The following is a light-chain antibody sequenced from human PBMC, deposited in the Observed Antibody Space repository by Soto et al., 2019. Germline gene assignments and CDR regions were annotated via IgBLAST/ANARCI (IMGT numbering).Light chain of an antibody. CDR2: GAS. CDR1: QSISSN. J-gene: IGKJ1*01. V-gene: IGKV3-15*01. Sequence: EIGMTQSPATLSVSPGERATLSCRASQSISSNLAWYQQKPGQAPRLLIFGASTRATGTPARFSGSGSGTEFTLTISSLQSEDFAVYYCQHYYNWPRTFGQGTKVDIK. CDR3: QHYYNWPRT.